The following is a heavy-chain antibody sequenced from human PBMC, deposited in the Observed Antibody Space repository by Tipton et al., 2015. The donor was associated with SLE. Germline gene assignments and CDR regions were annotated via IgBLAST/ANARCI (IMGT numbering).Heavy chain of an antibody. J-gene: IGHJ4*02. CDR1: GFAFDDFA. CDR2: INWNNSTI. Sequence: SLRLSCVGSGFAFDDFAMHWVRQAPAKGLDWVSGINWNNSTIAYSDSVKGRFTISRDNSKNTVYLQMNSLRAEDTAVYYCARPTHSGDLSHFDLWGQGTLVTVSA. D-gene: IGHD4-17*01. CDR3: ARPTHSGDLSHFDL. V-gene: IGHV3-9*01.